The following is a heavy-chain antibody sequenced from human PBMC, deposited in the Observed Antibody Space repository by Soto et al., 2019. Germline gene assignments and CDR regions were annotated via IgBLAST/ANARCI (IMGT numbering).Heavy chain of an antibody. CDR3: VRRGNVGCYAH. D-gene: IGHD2-2*01. Sequence: SETLSLTCAVSGDSIISIYHWAWIRQPPGKGLEWVASIYHTGTTYYNPSLKSRVTISVDTSKNQFSLNLRSVTAADSAVYYCVRRGNVGCYAHFGQGNLVTVSS. V-gene: IGHV4-38-2*01. J-gene: IGHJ1*01. CDR2: IYHTGTT. CDR1: GDSIISIYH.